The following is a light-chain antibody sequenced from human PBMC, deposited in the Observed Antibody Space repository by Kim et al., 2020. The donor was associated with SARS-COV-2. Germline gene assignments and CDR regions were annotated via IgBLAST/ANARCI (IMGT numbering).Light chain of an antibody. CDR2: GAS. CDR1: QSVSSN. CDR3: HQYNNWPLT. J-gene: IGKJ1*01. V-gene: IGKV3-15*01. Sequence: EIVMTQSPATLSVSPGERATLSCRASQSVSSNLAWYQQKPGQAPRLLICGASTRATGIPARFSGSGSGTEFTLTISSLQSEDFAVYYCHQYNNWPLTFGQGTKVDIK.